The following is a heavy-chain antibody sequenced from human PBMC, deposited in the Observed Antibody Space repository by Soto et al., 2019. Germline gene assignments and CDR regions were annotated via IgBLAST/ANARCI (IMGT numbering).Heavy chain of an antibody. CDR1: GGSISSSNW. J-gene: IGHJ4*02. D-gene: IGHD3-10*01. CDR2: ISHSGST. CDR3: ARGQSSLRNTGALDY. Sequence: SETLSLTCAVSGGSISSSNWWSWVRQPAGKGLEWIVEISHSGSTNYNPSLKSRVTISVDKSKNQFSLKLSSVTAADTAVYYCARGQSSLRNTGALDYWGQGTRVTVSS. V-gene: IGHV4-4*02.